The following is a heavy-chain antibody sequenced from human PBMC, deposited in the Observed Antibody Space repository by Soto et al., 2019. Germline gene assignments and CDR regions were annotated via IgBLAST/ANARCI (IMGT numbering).Heavy chain of an antibody. CDR1: GFTFSSYA. CDR3: AKRIGYSSSAGDY. V-gene: IGHV3-23*01. Sequence: GGSVRLSCAASGFTFSSYAMSWVRQAPGKGLEWVSAISGSGGSTYYADSVKGRFTISRDNSKNTLYLQMNSLRAEDTAVYYCAKRIGYSSSAGDYWGQGTLVTVSS. CDR2: ISGSGGST. D-gene: IGHD6-13*01. J-gene: IGHJ4*02.